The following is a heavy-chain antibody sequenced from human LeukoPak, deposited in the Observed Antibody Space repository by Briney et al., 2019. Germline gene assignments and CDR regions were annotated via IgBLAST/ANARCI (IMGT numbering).Heavy chain of an antibody. J-gene: IGHJ4*02. Sequence: GGSLRLSCAASGFVFSTYSMNWVRQAPGKGLGWISYISSSGSTIYYSDSVKGRFTISRDNAKNSLFLQMNSLRAGDTAAYYCAVDIPMIRGVDFDYWGQGTLVTVSS. CDR2: ISSSGSTI. V-gene: IGHV3-48*04. CDR1: GFVFSTYS. CDR3: AVDIPMIRGVDFDY. D-gene: IGHD3-10*01.